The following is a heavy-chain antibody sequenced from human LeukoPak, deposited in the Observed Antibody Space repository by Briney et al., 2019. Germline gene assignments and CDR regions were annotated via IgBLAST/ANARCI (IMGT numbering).Heavy chain of an antibody. J-gene: IGHJ5*02. CDR3: AREEVRSGSYLKVYNWFDP. D-gene: IGHD1-26*01. CDR2: INHSGST. CDR1: GGSFSGYY. Sequence: SETLSLTCAVYGGSFSGYYWSWIRQPPGKGLEWIGEINHSGSTNYNPSLKSRVTISVDTSKNQFSLKLSSVTAADTAVYYCAREEVRSGSYLKVYNWFDPWGQGTLVTVSS. V-gene: IGHV4-34*01.